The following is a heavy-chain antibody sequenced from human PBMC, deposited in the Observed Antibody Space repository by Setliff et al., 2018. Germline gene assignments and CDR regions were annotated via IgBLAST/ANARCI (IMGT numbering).Heavy chain of an antibody. V-gene: IGHV1-69*05. J-gene: IGHJ3*02. CDR2: TIPIFGST. Sequence: ASVKVSCKASGGTFSSYGISWVRQAPGQGLEWMGGTIPIFGSTNYAQKFQDRVTMTTDASTNTAYMELRSLGSDDTAVYYCARDRYYNSWSGTSITAPHDAFDIWGQGTMVTVSS. CDR1: GGTFSSYG. D-gene: IGHD3-3*01. CDR3: ARDRYYNSWSGTSITAPHDAFDI.